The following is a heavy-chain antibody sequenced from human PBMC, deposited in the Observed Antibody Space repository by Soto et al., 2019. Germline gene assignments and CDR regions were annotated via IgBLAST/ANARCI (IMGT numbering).Heavy chain of an antibody. CDR1: GAFVNSGGYY. J-gene: IGHJ4*02. D-gene: IGHD3-22*01. Sequence: PSETLSLTCAVSGAFVNSGGYYWSWIRQTPGEGLEWIGYIHNSGSTDYNPTLRSRATMSLDTSQNHFSLRLSSVTAADTAVYYCTTAASSGYYLKTWGQGTLVTVSS. CDR2: IHNSGST. V-gene: IGHV4-31*11. CDR3: TTAASSGYYLKT.